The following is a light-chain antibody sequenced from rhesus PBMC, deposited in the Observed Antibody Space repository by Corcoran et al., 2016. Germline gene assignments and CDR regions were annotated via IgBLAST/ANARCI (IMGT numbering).Light chain of an antibody. CDR3: QQGHSNPYS. J-gene: IGKJ2*01. V-gene: IGKV1-32*02. CDR1: QDIRSY. CDR2: YSD. Sequence: DIQMSQSPSSLSASVGDRVTVSCRASQDIRSYLNWYQQKPGKAPKLLIYYSDSVPSGVPSRFSGSGSGTDFTLTISRLQPYDFATYFCQQGHSNPYSFGQGTKVEMK.